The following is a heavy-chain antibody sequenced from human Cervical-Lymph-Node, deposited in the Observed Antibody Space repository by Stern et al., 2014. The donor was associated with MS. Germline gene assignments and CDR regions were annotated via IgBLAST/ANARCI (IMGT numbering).Heavy chain of an antibody. Sequence: EVQLEESGAEVKKPGESLKISCQGSGYSFTSSWIGWVRQMPGKGLEWMGIIYPGDSDTRYNPSFQGQVTISADKSVSTAYLQWSSLKASDTAMYYCATSTGYFLLEYYFDYWGQGTLVTVYS. CDR1: GYSFTSSW. CDR2: IYPGDSDT. J-gene: IGHJ4*02. V-gene: IGHV5-51*01. D-gene: IGHD2-8*02. CDR3: ATSTGYFLLEYYFDY.